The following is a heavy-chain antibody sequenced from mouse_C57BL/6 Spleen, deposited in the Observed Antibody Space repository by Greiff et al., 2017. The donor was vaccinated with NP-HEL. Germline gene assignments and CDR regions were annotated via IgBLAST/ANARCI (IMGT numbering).Heavy chain of an antibody. CDR1: GFSLSTFGMG. J-gene: IGHJ4*01. CDR2: IWWDDDK. V-gene: IGHV8-8*01. CDR3: ARKDYGSSLPYAMDY. Sequence: QVTLKESGPGILQPSQTLSLTCSFSGFSLSTFGMGVGWIRQPSGKGLEWLAHIWWDDDKYYNPALKSRLTISKDTSKNQVFLKIANVDTADTATYYCARKDYGSSLPYAMDYWGQGTSVTVSS. D-gene: IGHD1-1*01.